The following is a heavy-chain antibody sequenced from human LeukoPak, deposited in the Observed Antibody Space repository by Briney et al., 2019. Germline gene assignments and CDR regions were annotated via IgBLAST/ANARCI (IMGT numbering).Heavy chain of an antibody. Sequence: ASVKVSCKASGYTFTSYGISWVRQAPGQGLEWMGWISAYNGNTNYAQKLQGRVTMPTDTTTSTAYMELRSLRSDDTAVYYCARVPVAAAEGWFDPWGQGTLVTVSS. CDR2: ISAYNGNT. D-gene: IGHD6-13*01. CDR1: GYTFTSYG. V-gene: IGHV1-18*01. CDR3: ARVPVAAAEGWFDP. J-gene: IGHJ5*02.